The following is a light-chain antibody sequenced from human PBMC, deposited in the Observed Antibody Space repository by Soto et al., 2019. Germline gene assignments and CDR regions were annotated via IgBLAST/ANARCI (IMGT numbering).Light chain of an antibody. V-gene: IGKV3-20*01. CDR3: QQYDSSPIT. Sequence: EIVLTQSPGTLSLSPGERATLSFGGSQSVSSSYLAWYQQRPGQAPSLLIYGASRRATGIPDRFSGSGSGTDFTLTISRLEPEDFAVYYCQQYDSSPITFGQGTRLE. J-gene: IGKJ5*01. CDR1: QSVSSSY. CDR2: GAS.